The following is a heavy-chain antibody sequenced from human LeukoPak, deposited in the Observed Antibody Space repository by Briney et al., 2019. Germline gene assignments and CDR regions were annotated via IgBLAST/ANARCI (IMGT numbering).Heavy chain of an antibody. V-gene: IGHV4-59*01. D-gene: IGHD2-8*02. Sequence: SETLSLTCTVSGGSISSYYWSWIRQPPGKGLEWIGYIYYSGSTNYNPSLKSRVTISVDTSKNQFSLKLSSVTAADTAVYYCARGGETWYYFDYWGQGTLVTVSS. CDR3: ARGGETWYYFDY. CDR2: IYYSGST. CDR1: GGSISSYY. J-gene: IGHJ4*02.